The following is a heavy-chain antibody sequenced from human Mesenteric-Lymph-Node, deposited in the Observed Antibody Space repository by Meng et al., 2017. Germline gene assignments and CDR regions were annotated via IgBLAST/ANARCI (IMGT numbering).Heavy chain of an antibody. D-gene: IGHD2-15*01. Sequence: VRLQQWGAGLLKPSGTLSLPWAVSGASISVGYWWSWVRQPPGKGLEWIGEIHHGGDTNYNPSLKSRVTISVDKSNNRYSLRLTSVTAADTAMYYCARNGAYSADHWGQGTLVTVSS. CDR1: GASISVGYW. CDR3: ARNGAYSADH. V-gene: IGHV4-4*02. CDR2: IHHGGDT. J-gene: IGHJ4*02.